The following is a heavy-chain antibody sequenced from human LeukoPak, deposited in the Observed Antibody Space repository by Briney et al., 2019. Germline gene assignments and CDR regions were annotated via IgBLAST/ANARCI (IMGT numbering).Heavy chain of an antibody. CDR2: ISSSGSII. V-gene: IGHV3-48*03. CDR1: GFTFSRYE. J-gene: IGHJ4*02. D-gene: IGHD4-17*01. CDR3: ARDLGMTDGDYVSYFDY. Sequence: PGGSLRLSCAASGFTFSRYELNWVRQAPGKGLEWVSYISSSGSIIYYADSVKGRFTISRDNAKNSLYLQMNSLRAEDTALYYCARDLGMTDGDYVSYFDYWGQGTLVTVSS.